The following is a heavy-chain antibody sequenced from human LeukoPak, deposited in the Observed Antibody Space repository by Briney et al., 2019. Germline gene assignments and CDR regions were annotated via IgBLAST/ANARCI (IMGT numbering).Heavy chain of an antibody. D-gene: IGHD6-19*01. J-gene: IGHJ6*03. V-gene: IGHV3-66*01. Sequence: GGSLRLSCVASGFTVSTNFMSWVRQAPGKGLEWVSVIYSGGSTYYADSVKGRFTISRDNSRNTLYLQMNSLRPEDTAVYYCARASIGSAWYDYYYMDVWGKGTTVTISS. CDR3: ARASIGSAWYDYYYMDV. CDR2: IYSGGST. CDR1: GFTVSTNF.